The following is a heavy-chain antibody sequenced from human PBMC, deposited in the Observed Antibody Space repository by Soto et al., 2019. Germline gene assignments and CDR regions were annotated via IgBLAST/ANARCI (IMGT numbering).Heavy chain of an antibody. CDR2: ISYDGSNK. Sequence: PGGSLRLSCAASGFTFSSYAMHWVRQAPGKGLEWVAVISYDGSNKYYADSVKGRFTISRDNSKNTLYLQMNSLRAEDTAVYYCAYGGSWYNYWGQGTLVTVSS. J-gene: IGHJ4*02. D-gene: IGHD6-13*01. CDR1: GFTFSSYA. V-gene: IGHV3-30-3*01. CDR3: AYGGSWYNY.